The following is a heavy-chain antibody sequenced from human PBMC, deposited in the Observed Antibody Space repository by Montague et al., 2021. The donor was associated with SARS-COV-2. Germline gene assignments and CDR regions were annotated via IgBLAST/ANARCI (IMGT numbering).Heavy chain of an antibody. CDR3: ARGRTVTTFYYYYGMDV. J-gene: IGHJ6*02. D-gene: IGHD4-17*01. Sequence: SETLSLTCAVYGGSLSGYYWSWIRQPPGKGLEWIGEINHSGSTNXXPSLKSRVTISVDTSKNQFSLKLSSVTAAATAVYYCARGRTVTTFYYYYGMDVWGQGTTVTVSS. CDR2: INHSGST. V-gene: IGHV4-34*01. CDR1: GGSLSGYY.